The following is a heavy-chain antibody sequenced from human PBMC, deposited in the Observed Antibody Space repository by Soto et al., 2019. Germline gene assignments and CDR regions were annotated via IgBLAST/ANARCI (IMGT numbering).Heavy chain of an antibody. V-gene: IGHV3-15*07. CDR3: TTRIGGSAAAGTSYGMDV. D-gene: IGHD6-13*01. CDR2: IKSKTDGGTT. Sequence: GGSLRLSCAASGFTFSNAWMNWVRQAPGKGLEWVGRIKSKTDGGTTDYAAPVKGRFTISRDDSKNTLYLQMNSLKTEDTAVYYCTTRIGGSAAAGTSYGMDVWGQGTTVTVSS. J-gene: IGHJ6*02. CDR1: GFTFSNAW.